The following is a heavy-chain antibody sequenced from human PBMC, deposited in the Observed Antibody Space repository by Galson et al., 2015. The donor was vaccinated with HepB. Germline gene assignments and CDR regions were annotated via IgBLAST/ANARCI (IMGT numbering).Heavy chain of an antibody. CDR3: ARSGVSRSYGGY. J-gene: IGHJ4*02. D-gene: IGHD1-26*01. CDR1: GGTFSSYT. Sequence: SVKVSCKASGGTFSSYTISWVRQAPGQGLEWMGRIIPILGIANYAQKFQGRVTITADKSTSTAYMELSSLRSEDTAVYYCARSGVSRSYGGYWGQGTLVTVSS. CDR2: IIPILGIA. V-gene: IGHV1-69*02.